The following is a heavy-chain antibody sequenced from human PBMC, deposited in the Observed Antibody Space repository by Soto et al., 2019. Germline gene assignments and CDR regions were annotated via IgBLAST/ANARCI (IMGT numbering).Heavy chain of an antibody. CDR2: IYYSGST. Sequence: QLQLKESGPGLVKPSETLSLNCTVSGGSISSSSYYWGWIRQPPGKGLEWIGSIYYSGSTDYTPSIKSRVTISVDTSKNQFYLKLSSVTAAETAVYYCARRGSGSYSDYWGQGTLVTVSS. D-gene: IGHD3-10*01. CDR1: GGSISSSSYY. V-gene: IGHV4-39*01. CDR3: ARRGSGSYSDY. J-gene: IGHJ4*02.